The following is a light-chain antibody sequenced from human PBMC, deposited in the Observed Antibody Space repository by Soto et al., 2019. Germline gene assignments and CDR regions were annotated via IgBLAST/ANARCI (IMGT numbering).Light chain of an antibody. CDR1: SSDVGSYNL. CDR2: EGS. CDR3: CSYAGSSIL. J-gene: IGLJ2*01. V-gene: IGLV2-23*01. Sequence: QSALTQPASVSGSPGQSITISCTGTSSDVGSYNLVSWYQQHPGKAPKLMIYEGSKRPSGVSNRFSGSKSGNTASLTISGPQAEDEADYYCCSYAGSSILFGGGTKVTVL.